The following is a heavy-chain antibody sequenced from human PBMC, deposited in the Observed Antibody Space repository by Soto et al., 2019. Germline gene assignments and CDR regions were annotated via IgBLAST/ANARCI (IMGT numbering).Heavy chain of an antibody. Sequence: DVQLLESGGGLVQPGGSLRLSCVASGFTFSSYAMNWVRQAPGKGLEWVSTITGSGGTTYYAVSMKGRFTISRDNSKSTLYLQINSLRGEDTAIYYCAKPNLYCSSTSCYDSWGQGTLVTVSS. J-gene: IGHJ4*02. D-gene: IGHD2-2*01. V-gene: IGHV3-23*01. CDR1: GFTFSSYA. CDR2: ITGSGGTT. CDR3: AKPNLYCSSTSCYDS.